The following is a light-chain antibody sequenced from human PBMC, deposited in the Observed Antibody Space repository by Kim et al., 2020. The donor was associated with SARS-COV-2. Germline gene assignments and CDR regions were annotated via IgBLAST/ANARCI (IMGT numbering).Light chain of an antibody. CDR1: QSVSSSS. CDR2: GTS. V-gene: IGKV3-20*01. Sequence: SPGEKATLSCRASQSVSSSSLAWYQQKPGQAPRLLIYGTSSWATGIPDRFTGSGSGTDFTLTISGVEPEDFAVYYCQQYGSSPQTFGQGTKVDIK. J-gene: IGKJ1*01. CDR3: QQYGSSPQT.